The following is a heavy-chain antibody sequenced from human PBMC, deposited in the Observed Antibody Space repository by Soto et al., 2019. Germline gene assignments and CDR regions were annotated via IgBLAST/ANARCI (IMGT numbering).Heavy chain of an antibody. CDR2: IYYSGST. D-gene: IGHD3-9*01. CDR1: GGSISSGGYY. Sequence: SETLSLTCTVSGGSISSGGYYWSWIRQHPGKGLEWIGYIYYSGSTYYNPSLKSRVTISVDTSKNQFSLRLSSVTAADTAVYYCARGRPQLYDKLDYFDYWGQGTLVTVSS. J-gene: IGHJ4*02. CDR3: ARGRPQLYDKLDYFDY. V-gene: IGHV4-31*03.